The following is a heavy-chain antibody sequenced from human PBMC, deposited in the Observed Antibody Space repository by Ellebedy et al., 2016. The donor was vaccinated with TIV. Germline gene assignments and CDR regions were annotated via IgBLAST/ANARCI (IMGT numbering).Heavy chain of an antibody. J-gene: IGHJ4*02. V-gene: IGHV3-48*02. CDR2: INSRGSPM. Sequence: PGGSLRLSCAASGFTFSTYWMQWLRQAPGKGLEWVSYINSRGSPMYYADSVKGRFTISRDNGKNSLYLQMNSLRDEDTAVYYCARDYRWGVDYWGQGTLVTVSS. CDR1: GFTFSTYW. D-gene: IGHD3-16*02. CDR3: ARDYRWGVDY.